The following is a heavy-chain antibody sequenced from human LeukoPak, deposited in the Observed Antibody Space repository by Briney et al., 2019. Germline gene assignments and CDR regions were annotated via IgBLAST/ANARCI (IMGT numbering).Heavy chain of an antibody. V-gene: IGHV3-23*01. CDR3: AKDPNGDYVGAFDS. J-gene: IGHJ3*02. Sequence: GGSLRLSCAASGFTFSAYAVIWVRQAPGKGLEWVSAISASGDYTHYADSVKGRFDISRDNSKNTVYLQMSSLRAEDAALYYCAKDPNGDYVGAFDSWGQGTTVIVSS. D-gene: IGHD4-17*01. CDR1: GFTFSAYA. CDR2: ISASGDYT.